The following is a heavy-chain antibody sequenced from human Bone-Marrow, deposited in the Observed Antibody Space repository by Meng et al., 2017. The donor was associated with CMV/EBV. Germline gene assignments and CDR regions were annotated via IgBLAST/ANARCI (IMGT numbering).Heavy chain of an antibody. CDR3: AKDDIVRGGLFDY. J-gene: IGHJ4*02. CDR1: GFTFSSYT. D-gene: IGHD2-8*01. Sequence: GESLKISCAASGFTFSSYTMNWVRQAPGKGLEWVSVIQSGSWRTYYADSVKGRFTISRDNSQNTLYLQMNSLRAEDTAIYYLAKDDIVRGGLFDYWGQGTLVTVSS. CDR2: IQSGSWRT. V-gene: IGHV3-23*03.